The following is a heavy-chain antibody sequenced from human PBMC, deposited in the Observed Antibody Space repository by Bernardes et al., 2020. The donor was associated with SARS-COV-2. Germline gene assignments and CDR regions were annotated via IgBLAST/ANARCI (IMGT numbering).Heavy chain of an antibody. CDR3: AKDYCGGDCDFFDY. CDR1: GFTLDTFA. CDR2: VSASGDT. D-gene: IGHD2-21*02. Sequence: GGSLRLSCAASGFTLDTFAMSWVRPVPGKGLGGVSGVSASGDTYYADSVKGRLTISRDNSKNILFLQMNNLRAEDTAVYYCAKDYCGGDCDFFDYWGQGTVVTVSS. V-gene: IGHV3-23*01. J-gene: IGHJ4*02.